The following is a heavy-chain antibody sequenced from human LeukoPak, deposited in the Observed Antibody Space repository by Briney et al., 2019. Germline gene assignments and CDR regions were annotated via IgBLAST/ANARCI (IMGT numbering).Heavy chain of an antibody. CDR3: ARDLYFYDSSGYYYGVDY. Sequence: PGRSLRLSCAASGFIFSRYGLHWVRQAPGKGLEWVAAIWYDGSNKYYADSVKGRLTISRDNSRNTLYLEMNSLRAEDTAVYYCARDLYFYDSSGYYYGVDYWGQGTLVTVSS. J-gene: IGHJ4*02. CDR2: IWYDGSNK. V-gene: IGHV3-33*01. D-gene: IGHD3-22*01. CDR1: GFIFSRYG.